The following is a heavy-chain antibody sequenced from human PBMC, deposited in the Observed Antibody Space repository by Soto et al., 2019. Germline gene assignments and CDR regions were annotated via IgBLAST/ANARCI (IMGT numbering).Heavy chain of an antibody. CDR2: ISGRGGST. J-gene: IGHJ4*02. CDR1: GFTFSSYA. Sequence: EVQLLESGGGLVQPGGSLRLSCAASGFTFSSYAMSWVRQAPGKGLEWVSAISGRGGSTYYADSVKGRFTISRDNSKNTLYLQMNSLRAEDTAVYYCAKDPKRTGTTSGADYWGQGTLVTVSS. V-gene: IGHV3-23*01. CDR3: AKDPKRTGTTSGADY. D-gene: IGHD1-1*01.